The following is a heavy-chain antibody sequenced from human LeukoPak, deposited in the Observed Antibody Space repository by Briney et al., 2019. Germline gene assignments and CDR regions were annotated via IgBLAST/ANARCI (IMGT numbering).Heavy chain of an antibody. CDR1: GFTFSSYA. J-gene: IGHJ4*02. CDR3: ARDHGGAAAFHY. Sequence: GGSLRLPRAASGFTFSSYAMSWVRQPPGKGLEWVAAIDSAGPTYYSDSVKGRFTISRDNSKNTVYLQMGSLRVEDTAVYFCARDHGGAAAFHYWGQGTLVTVSS. D-gene: IGHD6-13*01. V-gene: IGHV3-23*01. CDR2: IDSAGPT.